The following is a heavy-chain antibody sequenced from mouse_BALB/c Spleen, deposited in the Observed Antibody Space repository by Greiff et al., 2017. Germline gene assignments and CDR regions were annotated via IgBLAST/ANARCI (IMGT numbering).Heavy chain of an antibody. CDR3: AREGIYYYGRGDY. CDR2: ISYDGSN. J-gene: IGHJ2*01. Sequence: VQLQQSGPGLVKPSQSLSLTCSVTGYSITSGYYWNWIRQFPGNKLEWMGYISYDGSNNYNPSLKNRISITRDTSKNQFFLKLNSVTTEDTATYYCAREGIYYYGRGDYWGQGTTLTVSS. D-gene: IGHD1-1*01. V-gene: IGHV3-6*02. CDR1: GYSITSGYY.